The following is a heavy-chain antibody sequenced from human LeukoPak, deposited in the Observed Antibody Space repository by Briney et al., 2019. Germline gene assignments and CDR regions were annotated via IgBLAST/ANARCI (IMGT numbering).Heavy chain of an antibody. J-gene: IGHJ3*02. Sequence: SETLSLTCTVSGGSISSSSYYWGWIRQPPGKGLEWIGSIYYSGSTYYNPSLKSRVTISVDTSKNQFSLKLSSVTAADTVVYYCAREARWLQLPLIWGQGTMVTVSS. V-gene: IGHV4-39*07. CDR1: GGSISSSSYY. D-gene: IGHD5-24*01. CDR3: AREARWLQLPLI. CDR2: IYYSGST.